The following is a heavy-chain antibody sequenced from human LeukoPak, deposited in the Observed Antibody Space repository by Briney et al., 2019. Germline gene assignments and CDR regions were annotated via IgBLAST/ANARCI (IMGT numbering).Heavy chain of an antibody. CDR3: ARVHSGSYVGFDS. CDR2: INSDRSTT. Sequence: GGSLRLSCAASGFTFSSYWMHWVRQAPGKGLVWVSRINSDRSTTTYADSVKGRFTISRDNAKNTLYLQMNSLRAEDTAVYYCARVHSGSYVGFDSWGQGTLVTVSS. D-gene: IGHD1-26*01. V-gene: IGHV3-74*01. J-gene: IGHJ5*01. CDR1: GFTFSSYW.